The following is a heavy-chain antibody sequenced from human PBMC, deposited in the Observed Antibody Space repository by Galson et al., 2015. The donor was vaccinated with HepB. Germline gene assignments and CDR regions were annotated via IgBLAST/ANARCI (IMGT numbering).Heavy chain of an antibody. CDR2: ISSSRSCT. D-gene: IGHD4-23*01. CDR1: GFTFSDYS. V-gene: IGHV3-11*03. J-gene: IGHJ4*02. Sequence: SLRLSCAASGFTFSDYSMNWIRQAPGKGLEWVSDISSSRSCTNYANSVKGRFTISRDNAKNSLYLQMNSLRAEDTAVYYCARKNGNSGFDYWGQGTLVTVSS. CDR3: ARKNGNSGFDY.